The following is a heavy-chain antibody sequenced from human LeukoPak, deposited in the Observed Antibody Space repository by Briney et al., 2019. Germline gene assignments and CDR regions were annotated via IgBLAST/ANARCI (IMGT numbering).Heavy chain of an antibody. D-gene: IGHD1-14*01. J-gene: IGHJ3*02. V-gene: IGHV4-59*01. CDR3: ARDNHYIRAFDI. Sequence: PSETLSLTCTISGDSISTYYWSWIRQPPGKELEWIGLIYYSGSTIYNPSLNSQVTISVDASKNQFSLRLSSVTAADTAVYFCARDNHYIRAFDIWGRGTMVTVSS. CDR1: GDSISTYY. CDR2: IYYSGST.